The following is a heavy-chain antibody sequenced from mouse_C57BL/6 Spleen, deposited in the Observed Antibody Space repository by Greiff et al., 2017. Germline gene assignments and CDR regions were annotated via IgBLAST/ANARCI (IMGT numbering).Heavy chain of an antibody. CDR2: IYPGDGDT. Sequence: VQLQQSGPELVKPGASVKISCKASGYAFSSSWMNWVKQRPGKGLEWIGRIYPGDGDTNYNGKFKGKATLTADKSSSTAYMQLSSLTSEDSAVYVWARLYDYDRGNYFDDWGQGTTLTVSS. D-gene: IGHD2-4*01. V-gene: IGHV1-82*01. CDR3: ARLYDYDRGNYFDD. CDR1: GYAFSSSW. J-gene: IGHJ2*01.